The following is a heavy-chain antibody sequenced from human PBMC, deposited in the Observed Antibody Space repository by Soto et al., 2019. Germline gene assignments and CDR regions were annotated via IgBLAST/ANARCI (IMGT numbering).Heavy chain of an antibody. D-gene: IGHD6-19*01. CDR2: ISVYNGRT. Sequence: QAQLVQSGAEVKKPGASVKVSCKASGYTFPSYGLSWVRQAPGEGLEWMGWISVYNGRTNYAQKFQGRGTMTTAPPASAAPMLPTSLPSADTAACYCARRRQSLVEVYGMELWAQGPAVTASS. CDR3: ARRRQSLVEVYGMEL. J-gene: IGHJ6*02. CDR1: GYTFPSYG. V-gene: IGHV1-18*01.